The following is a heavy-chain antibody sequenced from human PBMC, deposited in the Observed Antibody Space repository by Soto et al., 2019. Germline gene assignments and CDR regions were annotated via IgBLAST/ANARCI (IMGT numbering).Heavy chain of an antibody. CDR2: ITADGGT. CDR3: APHVSCSGSSCQYEAFAI. V-gene: IGHV3-23*01. Sequence: EVQVLESGGGLVQPGGSLRLSCEGSGFTVSSHAMTWIRQAPGKGPEWVSTITADGGTYYADSVKGRFAMSRDTSESTLYLQMNSLGAEDTAAYDWAPHVSCSGSSCQYEAFAIRGQGTMVTVSS. J-gene: IGHJ3*02. CDR1: GFTVSSHA. D-gene: IGHD2-15*01.